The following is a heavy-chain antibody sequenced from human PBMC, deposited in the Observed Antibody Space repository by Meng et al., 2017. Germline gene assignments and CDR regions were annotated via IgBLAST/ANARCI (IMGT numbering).Heavy chain of an antibody. D-gene: IGHD6-13*01. CDR1: GFTFSSYW. CDR2: IYSDGIST. J-gene: IGHJ3*02. CDR3: ARGLSSSWYEGSFDI. V-gene: IGHV3-74*01. Sequence: GGSLSLSCAVSGFTFSSYWMHWVRHAPGKGLVWVSRIYSDGISTSYADSVKRRFTISRDNAKNSLYLQMNSLRAEDTAVYYCARGLSSSWYEGSFDIWGQGTMVTVSS.